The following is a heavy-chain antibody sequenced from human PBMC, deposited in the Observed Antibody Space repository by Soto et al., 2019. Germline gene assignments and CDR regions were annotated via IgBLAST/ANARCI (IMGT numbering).Heavy chain of an antibody. CDR2: IYPGDSDT. CDR1: GYTFTNYW. V-gene: IGHV5-51*01. J-gene: IGHJ6*02. CDR3: AASIFYYGMDV. Sequence: GESLKISCKGSGYTFTNYWIGWVRQMPGKGLEWMGIIYPGDSDTKYNPSFQGQVTIPADKSVTTTYLQWSSLKASDTAIYYCAASIFYYGMDVWGQGTTVTVSS.